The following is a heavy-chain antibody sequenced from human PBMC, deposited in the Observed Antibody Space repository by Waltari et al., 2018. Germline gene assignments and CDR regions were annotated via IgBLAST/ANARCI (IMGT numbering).Heavy chain of an antibody. Sequence: VQLQESGPGLVKPSGTLSLTCAVSGGSISSSNWWSWVSQPPGKGLEWMEEIYHGGSTNYTPSLKSVVTISVDKSKNQFSLKRSSVTASDTAVYYCARDRYSSGWYRAYYYYGMDVWGQGTTVTVSS. CDR1: GGSISSSNW. J-gene: IGHJ6*02. CDR3: ARDRYSSGWYRAYYYYGMDV. V-gene: IGHV4-4*02. CDR2: IYHGGST. D-gene: IGHD6-19*01.